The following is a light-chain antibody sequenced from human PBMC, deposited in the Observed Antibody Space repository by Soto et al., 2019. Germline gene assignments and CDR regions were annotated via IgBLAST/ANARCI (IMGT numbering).Light chain of an antibody. CDR2: AAS. V-gene: IGKV1-27*01. Sequence: DVQMTQSPSSLSASIGDRVTITCRASQGISSYLAWYQQKPGKVPKALIYAASTLQPGVPSRFSGSGSGTDFTLTITGLQPEDVATYYCQRYNRAPPTFRPGTKVDIK. CDR1: QGISSY. J-gene: IGKJ3*01. CDR3: QRYNRAPPT.